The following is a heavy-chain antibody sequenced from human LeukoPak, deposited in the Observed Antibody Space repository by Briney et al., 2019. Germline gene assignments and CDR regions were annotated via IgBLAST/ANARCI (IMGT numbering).Heavy chain of an antibody. D-gene: IGHD3-10*01. V-gene: IGHV1-18*01. CDR2: ISAYNGNT. J-gene: IGHJ6*03. Sequence: ASVKVSCKASGYTFTSYGISWVRHAPRQRLEWMGWISAYNGNTNYAQKLQGRVTMTTDTSTSTAYMELRSLRSDDTAVYYCARVIGSPPYYYYYYMDVWGKGTTVTVSS. CDR1: GYTFTSYG. CDR3: ARVIGSPPYYYYYYMDV.